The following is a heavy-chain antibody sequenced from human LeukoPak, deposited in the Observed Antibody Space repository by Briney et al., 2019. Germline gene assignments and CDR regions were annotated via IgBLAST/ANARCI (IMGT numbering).Heavy chain of an antibody. D-gene: IGHD5-18*01. CDR1: VFTFSSYA. CDR2: ISGSGGST. J-gene: IGHJ4*02. CDR3: AKDPGKIYSYGLSACDY. Sequence: GGSLRLSCAASVFTFSSYAMSWVRQAPGKGLEGVSAISGSGGSTLCADSVKGRFNISRDNSKNTLYLQMNSLRAEDTAVYYSAKDPGKIYSYGLSACDYWGQGTLVTVSS. V-gene: IGHV3-23*01.